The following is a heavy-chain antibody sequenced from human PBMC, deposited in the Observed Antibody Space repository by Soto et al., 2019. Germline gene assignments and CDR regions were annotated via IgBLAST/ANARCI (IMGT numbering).Heavy chain of an antibody. V-gene: IGHV4-59*01. CDR3: ARVISPSGWPGYYSSYYFDY. D-gene: IGHD3-9*01. J-gene: IGHJ4*02. CDR2: IYYSGST. CDR1: GGSISSYY. Sequence: SETLSLTCTVSGGSISSYYWSWIRQPPGKGLEWIGYIYYSGSTNYNPSLKSRVTISVDTSKNQFSLKLSSVTAADTAVYYCARVISPSGWPGYYSSYYFDYWGQGTLVTVSS.